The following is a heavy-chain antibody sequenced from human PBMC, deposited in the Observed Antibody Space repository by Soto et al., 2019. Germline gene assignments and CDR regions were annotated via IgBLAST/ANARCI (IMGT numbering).Heavy chain of an antibody. D-gene: IGHD3-10*01. CDR1: GFTVSSNY. CDR2: IYIGGST. Sequence: GGSLRLSCAASGFTVSSNYMTWVRQAPGKGLEWVSVIYIGGSTYYADSVKGRFTISRDISENTLYLQMNSLRAEDTAVYYCARFRRNYYGSGSYGSSYFDYWGQGTLVTVSS. CDR3: ARFRRNYYGSGSYGSSYFDY. J-gene: IGHJ4*02. V-gene: IGHV3-66*01.